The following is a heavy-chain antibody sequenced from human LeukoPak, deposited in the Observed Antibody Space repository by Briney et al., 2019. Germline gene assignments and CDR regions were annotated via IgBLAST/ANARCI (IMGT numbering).Heavy chain of an antibody. CDR3: ARAEDIVVVPAASWRV. CDR2: IIPIFGTA. V-gene: IGHV1-69*13. Sequence: ASVKVSCKASGGTFSSYAISWVRQAPGQGLEWMGGIIPIFGTANYAQKFQGRVTITADESTSTAYMELSSLRSEDTAVYYCARAEDIVVVPAASWRVWGQGTLVTVSS. CDR1: GGTFSSYA. J-gene: IGHJ4*02. D-gene: IGHD2-2*01.